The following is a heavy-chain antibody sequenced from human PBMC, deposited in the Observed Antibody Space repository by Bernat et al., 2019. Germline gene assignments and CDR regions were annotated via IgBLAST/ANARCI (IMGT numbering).Heavy chain of an antibody. Sequence: QVQLQQSGPGLVKPSQTLSLTCAISGDSVSSNSAAWNWIRQSPSRGLEWLGRTYYRSKWYNDYAVSVKSRITINPDTSKNQFSLQLNSVTPEDTAVYYCASEGEYYYGSGSYLHFDYWGQGTLVTVSS. CDR3: ASEGEYYYGSGSYLHFDY. V-gene: IGHV6-1*01. J-gene: IGHJ4*02. CDR1: GDSVSSNSAA. CDR2: TYYRSKWYN. D-gene: IGHD3-10*01.